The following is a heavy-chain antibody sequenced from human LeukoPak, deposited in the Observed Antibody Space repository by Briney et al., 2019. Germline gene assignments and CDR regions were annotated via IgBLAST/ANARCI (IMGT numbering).Heavy chain of an antibody. Sequence: ASVKVSCKASGYTFTSYAMHWVRQAPGQRLEWMGWINAGNGNTKYSQKFQGRVTITRDTSASTAYMELSSLRSEDTAVYYCARDRGSSGWYDYWGQGTLFTVSS. J-gene: IGHJ4*02. D-gene: IGHD6-19*01. CDR3: ARDRGSSGWYDY. V-gene: IGHV1-3*01. CDR2: INAGNGNT. CDR1: GYTFTSYA.